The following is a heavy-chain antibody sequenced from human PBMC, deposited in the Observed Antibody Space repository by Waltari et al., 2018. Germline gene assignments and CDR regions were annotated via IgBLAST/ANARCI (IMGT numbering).Heavy chain of an antibody. CDR3: ARLVLVSGNARFDP. J-gene: IGHJ5*02. V-gene: IGHV4-38-2*01. CDR1: GYSISSGYY. Sequence: QVQLQESGPGLVKPSETPSLTCAVSGYSISSGYYWGWIRQPPGKGLEWIGSIYHSGSTYYNPSLKSRVTISVDTSKNQFSLKLSSVTAADTAVYYCARLVLVSGNARFDPWGQGTLVTVSS. D-gene: IGHD3-10*01. CDR2: IYHSGST.